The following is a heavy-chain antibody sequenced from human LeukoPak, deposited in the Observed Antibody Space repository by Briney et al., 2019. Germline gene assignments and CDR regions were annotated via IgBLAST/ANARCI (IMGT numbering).Heavy chain of an antibody. CDR2: ISGSGTTI. Sequence: GGSLRLSCAASGFSFSSYEMNWVRQAPGKGLEWISYISGSGTTIYYADSVKGRFTISKDNAKNSLYLQMHSLRAEDTALYYCARRGYCDYWGQGTLVTVSS. V-gene: IGHV3-48*03. CDR1: GFSFSSYE. J-gene: IGHJ4*02. CDR3: ARRGYCDY.